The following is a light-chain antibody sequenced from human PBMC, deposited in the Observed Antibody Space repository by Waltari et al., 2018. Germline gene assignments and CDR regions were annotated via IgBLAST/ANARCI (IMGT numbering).Light chain of an antibody. Sequence: QSALTQPPSASGSPGQSVTISCTGTSSYVGAYDRVSWYQQHPGKAPKLLIYEVRKRPAGVPGRCSGSRSGNTASLTVSGLQAEDEADYYCTSDAEGNNFYVFGTGTKVTVL. CDR1: SSYVGAYDR. J-gene: IGLJ1*01. V-gene: IGLV2-8*01. CDR2: EVR. CDR3: TSDAEGNNFYV.